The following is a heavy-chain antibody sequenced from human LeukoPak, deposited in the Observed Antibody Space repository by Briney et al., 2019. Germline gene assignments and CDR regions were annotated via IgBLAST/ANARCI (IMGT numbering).Heavy chain of an antibody. J-gene: IGHJ3*02. Sequence: PGGSLRLSCAASGFTFSTYWVTWVRQAPGKGLEWVANIKQDGTKKNYVDSVKGRFTISRDNAKNLLYLQMNSLRAEDTAVYFCARLSSWVFEIWGQGTMVTVSS. CDR2: IKQDGTKK. D-gene: IGHD3-16*01. CDR1: GFTFSTYW. CDR3: ARLSSWVFEI. V-gene: IGHV3-7*01.